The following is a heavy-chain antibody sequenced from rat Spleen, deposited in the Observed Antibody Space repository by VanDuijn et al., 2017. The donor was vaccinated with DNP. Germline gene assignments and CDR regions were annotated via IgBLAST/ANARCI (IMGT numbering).Heavy chain of an antibody. V-gene: IGHV1-43*01. CDR2: INTGSEHT. Sequence: QVQLQQSGAELAKPGSSVKISCKASGYSFTNSYIGWIKQTTGQGLDFIGYINTGSEHTNYNEKFKGKATLTVDKSSSTAFMQFSSLTPDDSAVYYCARWGGPGYFDYWGQGVMVTVSS. CDR3: ARWGGPGYFDY. D-gene: IGHD1-4*01. J-gene: IGHJ2*01. CDR1: GYSFTNSY.